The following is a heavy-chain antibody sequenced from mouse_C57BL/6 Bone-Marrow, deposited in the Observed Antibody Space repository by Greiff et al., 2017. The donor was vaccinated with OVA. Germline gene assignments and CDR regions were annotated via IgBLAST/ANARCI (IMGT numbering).Heavy chain of an antibody. CDR3: ARSYYYASSYGY. CDR2: IHPNSGST. V-gene: IGHV1-64*01. D-gene: IGHD1-1*01. Sequence: QVQLQQPGAELVKPGASVKLSCKASGYTFTSYWMHWVKQRPGQGLEWIGMIHPNSGSTNYNEKFKSKATLTVDKSSSTAYMQLSSLTSEDSAVYYCARSYYYASSYGYWGQGTTLTVSS. J-gene: IGHJ2*01. CDR1: GYTFTSYW.